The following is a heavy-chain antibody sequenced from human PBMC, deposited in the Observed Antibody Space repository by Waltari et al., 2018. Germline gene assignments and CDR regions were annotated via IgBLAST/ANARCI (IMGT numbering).Heavy chain of an antibody. CDR3: AAIYGDDFDY. CDR1: GGSISSSSYY. Sequence: QLQLQESGPGLVKPSETLSLTCTVSGGSISSSSYYWGWIRQPPGKGLEWMGSIYYSGSTYYNPSLKSRVTISVDTSKTQFSLKLSAVTAADTAVYYCAAIYGDDFDYWGQGTLVTVSS. D-gene: IGHD4-17*01. J-gene: IGHJ4*02. V-gene: IGHV4-39*07. CDR2: IYYSGST.